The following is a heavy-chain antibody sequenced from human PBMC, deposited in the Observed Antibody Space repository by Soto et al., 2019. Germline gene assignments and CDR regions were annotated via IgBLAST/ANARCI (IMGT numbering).Heavy chain of an antibody. CDR1: GFTFSSYA. D-gene: IGHD3-22*01. CDR2: ISGSGGST. Sequence: PGGSLRLSCAASGFTFSSYAMSWVRQAPGKGLEWVSAISGSGGSTYYADSVKGRFTISRDNSKNTLYLQMNSLRAADTAVYYCAGSGYYHNSGMDVWGQGTTVTVSS. J-gene: IGHJ6*02. V-gene: IGHV3-23*01. CDR3: AGSGYYHNSGMDV.